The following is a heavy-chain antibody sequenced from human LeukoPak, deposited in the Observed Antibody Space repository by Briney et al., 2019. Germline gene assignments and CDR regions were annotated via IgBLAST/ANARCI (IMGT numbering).Heavy chain of an antibody. CDR1: GGSISSYY. Sequence: SETLSLTCTVSGGSISSYYWSWIRQPPGKGLEWIGYIYYSGSTNYNPSLKSRVTISVDASKNQFSLKLSSVTAADTAVYYCARAAGYCGGDCYSREGYYYYGMDVWGQGTTVTVSS. V-gene: IGHV4-59*01. D-gene: IGHD2-21*02. J-gene: IGHJ6*02. CDR3: ARAAGYCGGDCYSREGYYYYGMDV. CDR2: IYYSGST.